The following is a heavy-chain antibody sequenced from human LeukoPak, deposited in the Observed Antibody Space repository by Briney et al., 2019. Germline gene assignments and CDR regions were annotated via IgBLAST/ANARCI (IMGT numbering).Heavy chain of an antibody. D-gene: IGHD4-17*01. J-gene: IGHJ6*03. Sequence: ASVKVSCKASGGTFSSYAISWVRQAPGQGLEWMGWINPNSGGTNYAQKFQGRVTMTRDTSISTAYMELSRLRSDDTAVYYCARDGENYGDYYYYYYMDVWGKGTTVTISS. CDR3: ARDGENYGDYYYYYYMDV. CDR2: INPNSGGT. CDR1: GGTFSSYA. V-gene: IGHV1-2*02.